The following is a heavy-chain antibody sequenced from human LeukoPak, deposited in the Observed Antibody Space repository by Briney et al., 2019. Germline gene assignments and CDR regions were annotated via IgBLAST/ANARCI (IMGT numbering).Heavy chain of an antibody. V-gene: IGHV3-7*01. CDR3: ARDLGYGALDP. CDR2: INPDGSQT. J-gene: IGHJ5*02. CDR1: GFTFASYW. Sequence: GGSLRLSCAASGFTFASYWMNWVRQAPGKGLEWVALINPDGSQTNYVDSVKGRFTISRDNAENSLYLQMNSLRAEDTAVYYCARDLGYGALDPWGQGTLVTVSS. D-gene: IGHD4-17*01.